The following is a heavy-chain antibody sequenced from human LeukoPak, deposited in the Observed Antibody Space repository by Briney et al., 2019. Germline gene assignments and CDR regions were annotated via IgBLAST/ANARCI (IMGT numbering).Heavy chain of an antibody. CDR3: ARQFYDILTGYPYYFDH. Sequence: PSETLSLTCTVSGGSISNSSYYWGWIRQPPGKGLEWIGAIYYSGRTYFDPSLKSRVTMSVDTSKNQFSLKLSSVTAADTAVYYCARQFYDILTGYPYYFDHWGQGTLVTVSS. V-gene: IGHV4-39*01. D-gene: IGHD3-9*01. CDR1: GGSISNSSYY. J-gene: IGHJ4*02. CDR2: IYYSGRT.